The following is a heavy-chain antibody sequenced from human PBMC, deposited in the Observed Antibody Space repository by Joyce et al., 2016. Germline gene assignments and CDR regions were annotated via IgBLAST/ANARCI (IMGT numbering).Heavy chain of an antibody. CDR2: TSPFFGAP. CDR1: GGTLGTYA. J-gene: IGHJ5*02. V-gene: IGHV1-69*01. CDR3: AMISMVQGVIFHWFDP. D-gene: IGHD3-10*01. Sequence: QVQLVQSGAEVKKPGSSVKLSCRASGGTLGTYAITCVRQAPGQGLEWVGGTSPFFGAPNYAQKFQDRVTFSADESTRTAYMDLTSLRSEDTAIYYCAMISMVQGVIFHWFDPWGQGTLVTVSS.